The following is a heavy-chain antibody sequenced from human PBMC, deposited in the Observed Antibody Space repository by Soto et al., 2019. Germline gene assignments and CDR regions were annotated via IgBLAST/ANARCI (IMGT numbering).Heavy chain of an antibody. V-gene: IGHV3-21*01. Sequence: PGGSLRLSCAASGFTFSKYNLNWVRQAPGKGLEWVASIRRSGYIYYVDSVKGRCTISRDNAKNSLYLQMNNPRAGDTAVYYCARDLMTSFDYWGQGTLVTVSS. CDR1: GFTFSKYN. CDR3: ARDLMTSFDY. J-gene: IGHJ4*02. CDR2: IRRSGYI. D-gene: IGHD2-2*01.